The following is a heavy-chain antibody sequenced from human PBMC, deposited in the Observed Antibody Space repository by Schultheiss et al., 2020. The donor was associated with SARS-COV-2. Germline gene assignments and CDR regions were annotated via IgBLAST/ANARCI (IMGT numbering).Heavy chain of an antibody. J-gene: IGHJ4*02. CDR3: ARGDSSGTPST. V-gene: IGHV4-59*01. CDR1: GGSISPYY. D-gene: IGHD3-22*01. CDR2: IYYSGST. Sequence: SETLSLTCTVSGGSISPYYWSWIRQTPGKGLEWIGYIYYSGSTNYNPSLKSRVTISVHRSKKQFSLKLISVTAADTAVYYCARGDSSGTPSTWGQGTLVTVSS.